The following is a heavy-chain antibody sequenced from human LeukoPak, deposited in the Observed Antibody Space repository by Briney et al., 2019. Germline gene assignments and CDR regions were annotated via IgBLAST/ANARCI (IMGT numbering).Heavy chain of an antibody. V-gene: IGHV3-7*05. Sequence: GGSLRLSCAASGFTFSSYWMSWDRQAPGKGLEWVANIKQDGSEEVYVDSVKGRFTISRDNAKNSLFLQMNTLRAEDTAVYYCARDPYSSTWSYGTDVWGQGTTVTVSS. CDR3: ARDPYSSTWSYGTDV. CDR1: GFTFSSYW. CDR2: IKQDGSEE. J-gene: IGHJ6*02. D-gene: IGHD6-6*01.